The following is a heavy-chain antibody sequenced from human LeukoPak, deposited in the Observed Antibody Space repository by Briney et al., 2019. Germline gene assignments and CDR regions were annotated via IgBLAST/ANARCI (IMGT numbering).Heavy chain of an antibody. D-gene: IGHD6-13*01. CDR3: ARGYSSSWYYWFDP. V-gene: IGHV4-4*07. J-gene: IGHJ5*02. CDR2: IYTSGST. CDR1: GGSISSYY. Sequence: SETLSLTCTVSGGSISSYYWSWIRQPAGKGLEWIGRIYTSGSTNYNPSLKSRVTISVDTSKNQFSLKLSSVTAADTAVYYCARGYSSSWYYWFDPWGQGTLVTVSS.